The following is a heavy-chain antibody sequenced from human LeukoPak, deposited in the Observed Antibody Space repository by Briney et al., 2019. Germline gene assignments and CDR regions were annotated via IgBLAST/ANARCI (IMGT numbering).Heavy chain of an antibody. V-gene: IGHV4-39*01. CDR1: GGSISSSSYY. CDR2: VYYSGRA. D-gene: IGHD2-15*01. CDR3: ARQGSAYYFDF. J-gene: IGHJ4*02. Sequence: SETLSPTCNVSGGSISSSSYYWGWIRQPPGQGLEWIASVYYSGRANYSPSLKSRITISVDTSQNQFSLQLSSVTAADTAVYYCARQGSAYYFDFWGQGVLVTVSS.